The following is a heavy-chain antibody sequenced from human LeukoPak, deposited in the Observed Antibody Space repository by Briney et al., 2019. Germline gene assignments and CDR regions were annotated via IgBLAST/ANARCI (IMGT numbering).Heavy chain of an antibody. CDR3: ARDYYYDSSGYYSDAFDI. V-gene: IGHV4-59*01. J-gene: IGHJ3*02. Sequence: SETLSLTCTVSIGTLSSYYWSWVRQPPGEGLEWIGYIYYTGRTSYNPSLESRVTISLDTSKNQFSLNLNSVTTADTAVYYCARDYYYDSSGYYSDAFDIWGQGTMVTVSS. CDR2: IYYTGRT. D-gene: IGHD3-22*01. CDR1: IGTLSSYY.